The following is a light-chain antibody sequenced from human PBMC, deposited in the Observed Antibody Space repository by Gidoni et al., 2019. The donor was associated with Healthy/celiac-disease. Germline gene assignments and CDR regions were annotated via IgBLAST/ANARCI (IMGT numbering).Light chain of an antibody. V-gene: IGKV3-20*01. Sequence: EIVLTQSPGTLSLSPGERATLSCRASQSVSSSYLAWYKQKPGQAPRLLIYGASSRATGIPDRVSGSGSGTDFTLTISRLEPEDFAVYYCHQYGSSPYTFXQXTKLEIK. CDR2: GAS. CDR1: QSVSSSY. CDR3: HQYGSSPYT. J-gene: IGKJ2*01.